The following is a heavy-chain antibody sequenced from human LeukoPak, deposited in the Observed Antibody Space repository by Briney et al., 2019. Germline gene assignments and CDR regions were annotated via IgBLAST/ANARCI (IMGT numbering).Heavy chain of an antibody. CDR2: FDPEDGET. V-gene: IGHV1-24*01. J-gene: IGHJ6*03. CDR3: ARGGVYDGPRYYYYYYMDV. D-gene: IGHD6-13*01. Sequence: GASVKVSCKVSGCTLTELSMHWVRQAPGKGLEWMGGFDPEDGETIYAQKFQGRVTMTEDTSTDTAYMELSSLRSEDTAVYYCARGGVYDGPRYYYYYYMDVWGKGTTVTISS. CDR1: GCTLTELS.